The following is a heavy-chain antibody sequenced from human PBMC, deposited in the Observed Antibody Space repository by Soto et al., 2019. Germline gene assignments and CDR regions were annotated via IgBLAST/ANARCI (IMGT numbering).Heavy chain of an antibody. CDR3: ARGRWETGDPYYFDY. D-gene: IGHD7-27*01. Sequence: SETLSLTCTVSGGSISSSSYYWGWIRQPPGKGLEWIGSIYYSGSTYYNPSLKSRVTISVDTSKNQFSLKLSSVTAADTAVYYCARGRWETGDPYYFDYWGQGTLVTVSS. CDR2: IYYSGST. V-gene: IGHV4-39*07. J-gene: IGHJ4*02. CDR1: GGSISSSSYY.